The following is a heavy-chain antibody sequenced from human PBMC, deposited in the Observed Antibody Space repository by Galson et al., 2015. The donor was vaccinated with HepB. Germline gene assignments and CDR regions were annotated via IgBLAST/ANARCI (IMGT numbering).Heavy chain of an antibody. J-gene: IGHJ6*03. CDR2: IIPILGIA. CDR3: ASGRSPGSRPCYYYMDA. Sequence: SVKVSCKASGGTFSSYAISWVRQAPGQGLEWMGRIIPILGIANYAQKFQGRVTITADKSTSTAYMELSSLRSEDTAVYYCASGRSPGSRPCYYYMDAWGKGTTVTVSS. D-gene: IGHD3-10*01. V-gene: IGHV1-69*04. CDR1: GGTFSSYA.